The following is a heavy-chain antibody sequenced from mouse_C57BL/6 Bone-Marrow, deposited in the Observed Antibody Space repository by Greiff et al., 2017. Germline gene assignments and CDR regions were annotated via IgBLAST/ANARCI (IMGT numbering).Heavy chain of an antibody. CDR1: GYTFTSYW. CDR2: IDPNSGGT. Sequence: QVQLQQPGAELVKPGASVKLSCKASGYTFTSYWMHWVKQRPGRGLEWIGRIDPNSGGTKYNEKFKSKATLTVDKPSSTAYMQLSSLTSEDSADYDCARRGGGRRRGYYAMDYWGQGTSVTVSS. CDR3: ARRGGGRRRGYYAMDY. V-gene: IGHV1-72*01. D-gene: IGHD1-1*01. J-gene: IGHJ4*01.